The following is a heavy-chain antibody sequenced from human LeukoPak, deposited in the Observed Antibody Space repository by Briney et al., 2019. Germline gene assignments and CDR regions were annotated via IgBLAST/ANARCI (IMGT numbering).Heavy chain of an antibody. CDR1: GYIFTSYA. V-gene: IGHV7-4-1*02. CDR2: INTNTGNT. Sequence: ASVKVSCKASGYIFTSYAMNWVRQAPGQGLEWMGWINTNTGNTMYAKGFTGRFVFSLDTSVSTAYLQISSLKAEDTAVYYWARGRYLLGSGWPQVFGYWGQGTLVTVSS. D-gene: IGHD6-19*01. CDR3: ARGRYLLGSGWPQVFGY. J-gene: IGHJ4*02.